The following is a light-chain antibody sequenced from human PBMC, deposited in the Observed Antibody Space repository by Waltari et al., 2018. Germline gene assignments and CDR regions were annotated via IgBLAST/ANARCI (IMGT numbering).Light chain of an antibody. CDR3: QQYYSAPYT. V-gene: IGKV4-1*01. CDR1: QTILYSSYNKNY. J-gene: IGKJ2*01. Sequence: DIVMTQSPDSLAVSLGETTTLNCKSSQTILYSSYNKNYLAWYQVKPGQAPKLLVYGPSTRESGVPDRFSGSDSGTDFSLTISSLQAEDVAVYYCQQYYSAPYTFGQGTKLEIK. CDR2: GPS.